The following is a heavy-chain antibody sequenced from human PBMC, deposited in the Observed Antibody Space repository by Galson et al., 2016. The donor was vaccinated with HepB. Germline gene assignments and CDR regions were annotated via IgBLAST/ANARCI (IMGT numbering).Heavy chain of an antibody. CDR2: MTPKTGYA. Sequence: SVKVSCKASGYNFTEYDINWVRQAPGQGLEWLGWMTPKTGYAAYAPTFRGRISMTRDTSITTAYMELSSLRSEDTAVYYCAKNVGHWAHYGLDVWGKGTTVTFSP. CDR1: GYNFTEYD. CDR3: AKNVGHWAHYGLDV. V-gene: IGHV1-8*01. D-gene: IGHD2/OR15-2a*01. J-gene: IGHJ6*04.